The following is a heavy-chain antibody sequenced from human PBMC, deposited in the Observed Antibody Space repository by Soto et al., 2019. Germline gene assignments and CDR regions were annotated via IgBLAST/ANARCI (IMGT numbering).Heavy chain of an antibody. CDR2: IIPIFGTA. CDR1: GGTFSSYA. J-gene: IGHJ4*02. V-gene: IGHV1-69*01. D-gene: IGHD6-13*01. CDR3: ARARLAAAATTDFYYFDY. Sequence: QVQLVQSGAEVKKPGSSVKVSCKASGGTFSSYAISWVRQAPGQGLEWMGGIIPIFGTANYAQKFQGRVTITADESTSTADMELSSLRSEDTAVYYCARARLAAAATTDFYYFDYWGQGTLVTVSS.